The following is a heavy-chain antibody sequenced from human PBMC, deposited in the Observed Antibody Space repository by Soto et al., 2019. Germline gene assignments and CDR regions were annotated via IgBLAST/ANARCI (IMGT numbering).Heavy chain of an antibody. CDR2: IHYSGST. V-gene: IGHV4-59*08. CDR3: VTRAGAARPPPLDH. CDR1: GLSIGTYY. Sequence: SETLSLTCTVSGLSIGTYYWSWIRQSPGKGLEWIGYIHYSGSTDYNPSLNSRVSISLDTSKNQFSLKLNSVTAADTAVYYCVTRAGAARPPPLDHRAQRAPVTGSS. J-gene: IGHJ5*02. D-gene: IGHD6-6*01.